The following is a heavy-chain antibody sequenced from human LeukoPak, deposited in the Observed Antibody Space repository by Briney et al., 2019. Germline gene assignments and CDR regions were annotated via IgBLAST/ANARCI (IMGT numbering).Heavy chain of an antibody. CDR3: ARDLDAFDI. CDR2: ISYDGSNK. Sequence: GGSLRLSCAASGFTFSSYAMHWVRQAPGKGLGWVAAISYDGSNKYYADSVKGRFTISRDNSKNTLYLQMNSLRAEDTAVYYCARDLDAFDIWGQGTTVTVSS. CDR1: GFTFSSYA. V-gene: IGHV3-30-3*01. J-gene: IGHJ3*02.